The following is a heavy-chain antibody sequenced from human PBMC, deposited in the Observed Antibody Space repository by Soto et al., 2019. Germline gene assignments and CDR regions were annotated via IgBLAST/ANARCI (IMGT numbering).Heavy chain of an antibody. Sequence: EVQLVESGGGLVQPGRSLRLSCAASGFTFDDYAMHWVRQAPGKGLEWVSGISWNSGSIGYADSVKGRFTISRDNAKNSLYLQMNSLRAEDTAVYYCAKSGDCSSTSCYKRDAFDLWGQGTMVTVSS. V-gene: IGHV3-9*01. CDR1: GFTFDDYA. J-gene: IGHJ3*01. D-gene: IGHD2-2*01. CDR3: AKSGDCSSTSCYKRDAFDL. CDR2: ISWNSGSI.